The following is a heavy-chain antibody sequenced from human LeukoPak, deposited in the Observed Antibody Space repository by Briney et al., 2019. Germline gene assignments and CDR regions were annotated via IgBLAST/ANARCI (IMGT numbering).Heavy chain of an antibody. CDR2: IIPIFGTA. V-gene: IGHV1-69*05. CDR1: GGTFSSYA. CDR3: ARSYYYYGSGSPLDY. D-gene: IGHD3-10*01. Sequence: SVKVSCKASGGTFSSYAISWARQAPGQGLEWIGRIIPIFGTANYAQKFQGRVTITTDESTSTAYMELSSLRSEDTAVYYCARSYYYYGSGSPLDYWGQGTLVTVSS. J-gene: IGHJ4*02.